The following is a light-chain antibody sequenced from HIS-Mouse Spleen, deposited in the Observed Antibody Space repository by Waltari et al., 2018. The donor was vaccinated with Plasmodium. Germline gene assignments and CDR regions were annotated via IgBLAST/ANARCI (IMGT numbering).Light chain of an antibody. CDR1: KLGDKY. V-gene: IGLV3-1*01. Sequence: SYELTQPPSVSVSPGQTASITCSGDKLGDKYACWYQQKPGQSPVSGIYQDRKRPSGIPERFSGSNSGNTATLTISGTQAMDEADYYCQAWDSSTVVFGGGTKLTVL. CDR2: QDR. J-gene: IGLJ2*01. CDR3: QAWDSSTVV.